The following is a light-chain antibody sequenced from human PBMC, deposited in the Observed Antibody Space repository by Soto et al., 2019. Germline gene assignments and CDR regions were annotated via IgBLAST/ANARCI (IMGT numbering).Light chain of an antibody. V-gene: IGKV3-20*01. CDR2: GAS. CDR3: QQYGSSPQT. J-gene: IGKJ5*01. Sequence: EIVLTQSPGTLSMSPGESATLSCRASQSVRSNCLAWYQQKPGQAPRLLIYGASNRATGIPDRFSGSGSGTDFNLTISRLEPEDFAVYYCQQYGSSPQTFGQGTRLDIE. CDR1: QSVRSNC.